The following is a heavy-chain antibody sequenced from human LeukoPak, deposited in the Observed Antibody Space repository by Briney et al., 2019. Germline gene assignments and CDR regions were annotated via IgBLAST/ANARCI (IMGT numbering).Heavy chain of an antibody. V-gene: IGHV3-74*01. D-gene: IGHD3-16*01. CDR3: TTGPSYGYEW. CDR2: IKTDGRTT. CDR1: GMTFGDHW. J-gene: IGHJ1*01. Sequence: GGSLRLSCAASGMTFGDHWMHWVRQVPGKGPVWVSLIKTDGRTTIYADSVKGRFTISRDNGKSTLYLQMNSLRAEDTAIYYCTTGPSYGYEWWGQGTVVTVSS.